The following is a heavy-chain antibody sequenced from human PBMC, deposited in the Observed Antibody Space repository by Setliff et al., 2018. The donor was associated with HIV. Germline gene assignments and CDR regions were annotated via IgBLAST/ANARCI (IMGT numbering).Heavy chain of an antibody. CDR3: ARGGAVTVLGIPSYYSFYGLDK. D-gene: IGHD2-21*02. CDR2: INYTGVA. Sequence: PSETLSLPCGVDAWSLSGYFWVWVRQSPGRGLEWIGEINYTGVANYSPSLKSRVTMSIDTSKNQFSLKLSSVTAADTGIYFCARGGAVTVLGIPSYYSFYGLDKWGQGTTVTVSS. V-gene: IGHV4-34*01. J-gene: IGHJ6*02. CDR1: AWSLSGYF.